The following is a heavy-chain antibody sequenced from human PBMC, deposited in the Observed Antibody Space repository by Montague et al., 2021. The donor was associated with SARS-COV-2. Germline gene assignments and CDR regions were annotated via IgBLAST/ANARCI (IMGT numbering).Heavy chain of an antibody. CDR2: VHFSGIT. CDR1: GGSLNGYF. V-gene: IGHV4-59*01. D-gene: IGHD3-9*01. J-gene: IGHJ4*01. Sequence: SETLSLTCTVSGGSLNGYFWSWIRQAPGKTLEWLGYVHFSGITNXNPSLKSRVDISVDTSKSQLSLRLASVTAADTAVYFCARDVSTGTHTFDHWGHGVLVTVSS. CDR3: ARDVSTGTHTFDH.